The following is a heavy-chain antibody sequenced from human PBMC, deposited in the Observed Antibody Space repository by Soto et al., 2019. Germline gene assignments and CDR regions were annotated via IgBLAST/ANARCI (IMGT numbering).Heavy chain of an antibody. CDR2: IWYDGSNK. CDR3: ARVVVAGIRPLRRALSSV. D-gene: IGHD6-19*01. CDR1: GFTFSSYG. J-gene: IGHJ4*02. V-gene: IGHV3-33*01. Sequence: GGSLRLSCAASGFTFSSYGMHWVRQAPGKGLEWVAVIWYDGSNKYYADSVKGRFTISRENSKNTLYLQMNSLRAEDTAVYYCARVVVAGIRPLRRALSSVWGQGTLVTVSS.